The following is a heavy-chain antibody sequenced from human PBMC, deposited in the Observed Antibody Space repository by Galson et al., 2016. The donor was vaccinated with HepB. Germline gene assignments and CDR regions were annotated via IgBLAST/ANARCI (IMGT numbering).Heavy chain of an antibody. Sequence: SLRLSCASSGFSFSIYGLHCVRHGPGKGLEWAAVISYDGSNKYYADSVKGRFTISRDNSKNTLYLQMNSLKAEDTAVYYCAKDALAHYYFGSGNSVDYWGQGTLVTVSS. V-gene: IGHV3-30*18. CDR3: AKDALAHYYFGSGNSVDY. CDR2: ISYDGSNK. D-gene: IGHD3-10*01. J-gene: IGHJ4*02. CDR1: GFSFSIYG.